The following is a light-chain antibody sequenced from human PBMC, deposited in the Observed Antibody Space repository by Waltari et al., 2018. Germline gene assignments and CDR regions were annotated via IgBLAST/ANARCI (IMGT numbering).Light chain of an antibody. V-gene: IGLV2-14*03. Sequence: QSALTQPASMSGSPGQSITISCTGTSSDVGAYDFVSWYQQHTGQAPKLMIYAVSKWPSGGSIRFSCSKSCNTASLTISGLQTEDEAVYYCASHTDIRPMIFGGGTNLTVL. J-gene: IGLJ2*01. CDR2: AVS. CDR3: ASHTDIRPMI. CDR1: SSDVGAYDF.